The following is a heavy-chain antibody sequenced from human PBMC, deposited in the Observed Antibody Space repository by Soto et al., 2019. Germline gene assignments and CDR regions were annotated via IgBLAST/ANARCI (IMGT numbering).Heavy chain of an antibody. CDR2: IKSKTDGETT. CDR3: TTAQNCSSTSCYYYYGMDV. CDR1: GFTFSNAW. V-gene: IGHV3-15*01. J-gene: IGHJ6*02. D-gene: IGHD2-2*01. Sequence: GGSLRLSCAASGFTFSNAWMSWVRQAPGKGLEWVGRIKSKTDGETTDYAAPVKGRFTISRDDSKNTLYLQMNSLKTEDIAVYYCTTAQNCSSTSCYYYYGMDVWGQGTTVTVSS.